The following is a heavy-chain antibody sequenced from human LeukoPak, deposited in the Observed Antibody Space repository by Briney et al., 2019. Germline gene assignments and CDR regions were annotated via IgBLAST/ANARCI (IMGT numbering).Heavy chain of an antibody. CDR1: GFTFSSYG. Sequence: GRSLRLSCAASGFTFSSYGMHWVRQAPGKGLEWVAFIRYDGSNKYYADSVKGRFTISRDNSKNTLYLQMNSLRAEDTAVYYCAKITLASIAAAGALFDYWGQGTLVTVSS. J-gene: IGHJ4*02. CDR3: AKITLASIAAAGALFDY. D-gene: IGHD6-13*01. V-gene: IGHV3-30*02. CDR2: IRYDGSNK.